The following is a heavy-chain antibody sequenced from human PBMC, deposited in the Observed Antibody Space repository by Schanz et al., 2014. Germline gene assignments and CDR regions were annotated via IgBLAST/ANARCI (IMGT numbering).Heavy chain of an antibody. D-gene: IGHD2-21*02. CDR3: ARDLNRCGGDCYSG. CDR2: IKQDGSEK. V-gene: IGHV3-7*01. J-gene: IGHJ4*02. CDR1: RFTISRNP. Sequence: VHLVESGGGVVQPGRSLRLSCTGSRFTISRNPIHWVRQAPGKGLEWVANIKQDGSEKYYVDSVKGRFTISRDNAKNSLYLQMNSLRAEDTAVYYCARDLNRCGGDCYSGWGQGTLVTVSS.